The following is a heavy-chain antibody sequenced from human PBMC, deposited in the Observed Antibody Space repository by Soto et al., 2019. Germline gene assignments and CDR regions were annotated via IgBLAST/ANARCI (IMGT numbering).Heavy chain of an antibody. D-gene: IGHD6-6*01. CDR3: VRDREAARPGWFDP. Sequence: VASVKVSCKASGYTFTTYGISWVRQAPGRGLEWMGWISAYNGNTKDAQKFQDRVTMTTDAITSTAYMELRSLTSGDTAVYYCVRDREAARPGWFDPWGQGTLVTVSS. CDR1: GYTFTTYG. V-gene: IGHV1-18*04. CDR2: ISAYNGNT. J-gene: IGHJ5*02.